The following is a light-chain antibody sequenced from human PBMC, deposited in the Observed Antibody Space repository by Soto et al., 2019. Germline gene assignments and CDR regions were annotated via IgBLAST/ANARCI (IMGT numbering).Light chain of an antibody. J-gene: IGLJ2*01. CDR1: DTDIGPFNY. Sequence: QSALTQPASVSASPGQSITISCTGSDTDIGPFNYVSWYQQHPGKAPKLIIYEVSYRHSGISHRFSGSKSGNTASLIISGLQAEDEAHYYCSSYTTTNTVLFGGGTKVTVL. CDR3: SSYTTTNTVL. V-gene: IGLV2-14*01. CDR2: EVS.